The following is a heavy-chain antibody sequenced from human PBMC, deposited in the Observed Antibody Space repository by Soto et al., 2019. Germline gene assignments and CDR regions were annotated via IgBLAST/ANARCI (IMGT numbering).Heavy chain of an antibody. CDR1: GFTVSSNY. Sequence: GGSLRLSCAASGFTVSSNYMSWVRQAPGKGLEWVSVIYSGGSTYYADSVKGRFTISRDNSKNTLYLQVNSLRADDTAVYYCAKGSGYDYTYYYHCYMDVWGKGTTVTVSS. D-gene: IGHD5-12*01. J-gene: IGHJ6*03. V-gene: IGHV3-66*01. CDR3: AKGSGYDYTYYYHCYMDV. CDR2: IYSGGST.